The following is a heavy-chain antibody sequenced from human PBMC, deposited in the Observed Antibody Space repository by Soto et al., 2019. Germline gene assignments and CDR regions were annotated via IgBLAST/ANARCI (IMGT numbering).Heavy chain of an antibody. D-gene: IGHD3-22*01. V-gene: IGHV4-59*01. J-gene: IGHJ4*02. CDR3: ARMDYYDSYFFDY. Sequence: LSLTCTVSGGSINTYYWSWIRQPPGKGLEWIGYISYSGTTNYSPSLKSRVTFSLDTSKNHFSLKLSSVTAADTAVYFCARMDYYDSYFFDYWGQGTLVTVSS. CDR2: ISYSGTT. CDR1: GGSINTYY.